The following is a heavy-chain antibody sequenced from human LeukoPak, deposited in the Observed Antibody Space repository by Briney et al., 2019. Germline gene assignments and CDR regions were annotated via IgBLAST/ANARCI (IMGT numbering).Heavy chain of an antibody. D-gene: IGHD3-3*01. Sequence: KTSETLSLTCAVYGGSFSGYYWSWIRQPPGKGLEWIGEINHSGSTNYNPSLKSRVTISVDTSKSQFSLKLSSVTAADTAVYYCARDNLYYDFWSGHTLWGQGTLVTVSS. CDR1: GGSFSGYY. CDR3: ARDNLYYDFWSGHTL. V-gene: IGHV4-34*01. J-gene: IGHJ4*02. CDR2: INHSGST.